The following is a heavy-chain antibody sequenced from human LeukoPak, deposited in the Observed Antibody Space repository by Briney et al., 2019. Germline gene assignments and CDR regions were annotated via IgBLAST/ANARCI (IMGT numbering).Heavy chain of an antibody. V-gene: IGHV3-21*01. CDR3: AMTPHNYYGSGSYYTAVYYYYMDV. Sequence: GGSLRLSCAASGFTFSSYSMNWVRQAPGKGLEWVSSISSSSSYIYYADSVKGRFTISRDNAKNSLYLQMNSLRAEDTAVYYCAMTPHNYYGSGSYYTAVYYYYMDVWGKGTTVTVSS. CDR1: GFTFSSYS. CDR2: ISSSSSYI. J-gene: IGHJ6*03. D-gene: IGHD3-10*01.